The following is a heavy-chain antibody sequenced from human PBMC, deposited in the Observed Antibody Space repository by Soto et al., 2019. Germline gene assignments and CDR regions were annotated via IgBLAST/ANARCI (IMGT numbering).Heavy chain of an antibody. CDR3: ARVPIDTYMIYWSDP. D-gene: IGHD3-16*01. Sequence: LSLTCTVSGDSVSSGDYYWTWIRQPPGKGLEWVGHIYFSGRTNYIPSLESRVTISLDTSKNQFSLKLTSVTAADTAVYYCARVPIDTYMIYWSDPWGQGTLVTVSS. CDR1: GDSVSSGDYY. V-gene: IGHV4-61*08. J-gene: IGHJ5*02. CDR2: IYFSGRT.